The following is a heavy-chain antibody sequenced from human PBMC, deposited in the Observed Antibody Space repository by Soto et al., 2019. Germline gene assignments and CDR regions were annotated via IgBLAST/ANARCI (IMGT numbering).Heavy chain of an antibody. J-gene: IGHJ1*01. Sequence: GQGLEWMGWMNPNSGNTGYAQKFQGRVTMTRNTSISTAYMELSSLRSEDTAVYYCARGIRRVAGISGFWGKRSLVPVSS. CDR3: ARGIRRVAGISGF. CDR2: MNPNSGNT. V-gene: IGHV1-8*01. D-gene: IGHD6-19*01.